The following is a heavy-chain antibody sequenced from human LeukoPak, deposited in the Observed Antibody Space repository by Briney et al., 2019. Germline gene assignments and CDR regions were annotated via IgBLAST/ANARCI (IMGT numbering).Heavy chain of an antibody. CDR2: ISSSGSTI. D-gene: IGHD6-13*01. V-gene: IGHV3-48*03. Sequence: GGSLRLSCAASGFTLSSYEMNWVRQAPGKGLEWVSYISSSGSTIYYADSVKGRFTISRDNAKNSLYLQMNSLRAEDTAVYYCARAYSSSWYAKYFDYWGQGTLVTVSS. CDR3: ARAYSSSWYAKYFDY. J-gene: IGHJ4*02. CDR1: GFTLSSYE.